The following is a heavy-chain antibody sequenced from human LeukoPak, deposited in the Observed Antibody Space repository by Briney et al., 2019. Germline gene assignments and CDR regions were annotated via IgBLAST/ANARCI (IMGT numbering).Heavy chain of an antibody. Sequence: GESLKISCKGSGYSFTSYWINWVRQMPGKGLEWMGRIDPSDSYTTYSPSFQGHVTISVDKSISTAYLQWSSLRASDTAMYYCARPSGYDLAYWGEGDLVTVSS. CDR3: ARPSGYDLAY. CDR1: GYSFTSYW. D-gene: IGHD5-12*01. V-gene: IGHV5-10-1*01. CDR2: IDPSDSYT. J-gene: IGHJ4*02.